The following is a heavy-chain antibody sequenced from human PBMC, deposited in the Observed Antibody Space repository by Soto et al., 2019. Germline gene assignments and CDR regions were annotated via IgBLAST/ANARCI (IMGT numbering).Heavy chain of an antibody. J-gene: IGHJ6*02. CDR3: AKTFGNSAAGYGMDV. Sequence: GGSLRLSCAASGFTFSRYAMSWVRQAPGKGLEWVSAISGSGGSTYYADSVKGRFTISRDNSKHTLYLQMNSLRAEDTAVYYCAKTFGNSAAGYGMDVWGQGTTVTVSS. V-gene: IGHV3-23*01. CDR2: ISGSGGST. D-gene: IGHD3-16*01. CDR1: GFTFSRYA.